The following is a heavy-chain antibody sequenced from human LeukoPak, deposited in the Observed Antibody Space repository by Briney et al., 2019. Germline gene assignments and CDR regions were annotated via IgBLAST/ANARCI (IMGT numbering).Heavy chain of an antibody. CDR3: AKDLKTYYYGSGSYFPPLAFDI. D-gene: IGHD3-10*01. CDR2: ISDTGGRT. V-gene: IGHV3-23*01. J-gene: IGHJ3*02. Sequence: PGGSLRLSCAVSGITLSNYGMTWVRQAPGKGLEWVAGISDTGGRTNYADSVKGRFTISRDNPKNTLYLQMNSLRAEDTAVYYCAKDLKTYYYGSGSYFPPLAFDIWGQGTMVTVSS. CDR1: GITLSNYG.